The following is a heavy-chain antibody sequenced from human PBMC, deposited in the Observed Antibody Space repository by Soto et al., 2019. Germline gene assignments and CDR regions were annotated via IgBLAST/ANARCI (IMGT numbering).Heavy chain of an antibody. CDR3: ARGFGVTGRVSDY. CDR2: TYYRSKWYH. J-gene: IGHJ4*02. D-gene: IGHD2-21*02. V-gene: IGHV6-1*01. Sequence: HSQTLSLTCAISGESVSTNSATWDWIRQSPSRGLEWLGRTYYRSKWYHDYAVSVKGRFTISRDNSKNTLYLQMGSLRAEDMAVYYCARGFGVTGRVSDYWGPGTLVTVSS. CDR1: GESVSTNSAT.